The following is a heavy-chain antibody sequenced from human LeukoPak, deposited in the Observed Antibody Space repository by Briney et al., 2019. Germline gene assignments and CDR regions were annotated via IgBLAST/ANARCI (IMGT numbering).Heavy chain of an antibody. Sequence: SETLSLTCAVYGGSFSGYYWSWIRQPPGKGLEWIGEINHSGSTNYNPSLKSRVTISVDTSKNRFSLKLSSVTAADTAVYYCARAHVLRYFDWLSPEGHWFDPWGQGTLVTVSS. CDR1: GGSFSGYY. D-gene: IGHD3-9*01. V-gene: IGHV4-34*01. CDR3: ARAHVLRYFDWLSPEGHWFDP. CDR2: INHSGST. J-gene: IGHJ5*02.